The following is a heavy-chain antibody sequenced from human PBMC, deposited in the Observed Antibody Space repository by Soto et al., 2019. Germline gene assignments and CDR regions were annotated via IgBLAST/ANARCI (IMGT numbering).Heavy chain of an antibody. CDR3: ARGGVDYYDSSGYYFSPYYFDY. CDR2: IYHSGST. D-gene: IGHD3-22*01. J-gene: IGHJ4*02. V-gene: IGHV4-30-2*01. CDR1: GGTIGGGGCS. Sequence: PSETLSLTCAVSGGTIGGGGCSCSWIRQPPGKGREWIGYIYHSGSTYYNPSLKSRVTISVDRSKNQFSLKLSSVTAADTAVYYCARGGVDYYDSSGYYFSPYYFDYWGQGTLVTAPQ.